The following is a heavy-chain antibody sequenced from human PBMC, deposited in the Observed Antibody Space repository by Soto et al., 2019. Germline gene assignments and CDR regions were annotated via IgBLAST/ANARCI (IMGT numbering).Heavy chain of an antibody. Sequence: QVQLVQSGAEVKKPGSSVKVSCKASGGTFGSYAISWVRQAPGQGLEWMGGIIPIFGTANYAQKFQGRVTITADESTSTAYMELSSLRSEDTAVYYCARAYCTNGVCYSEGSVGGMDVWGQGTTVTVSS. CDR2: IIPIFGTA. CDR1: GGTFGSYA. V-gene: IGHV1-69*01. D-gene: IGHD2-8*01. J-gene: IGHJ6*02. CDR3: ARAYCTNGVCYSEGSVGGMDV.